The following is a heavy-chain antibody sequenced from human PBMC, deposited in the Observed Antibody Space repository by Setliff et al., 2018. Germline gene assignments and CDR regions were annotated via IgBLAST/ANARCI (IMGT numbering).Heavy chain of an antibody. D-gene: IGHD6-13*01. CDR2: ISGSGGST. J-gene: IGHJ4*02. CDR3: AKEGPYSSSWYYFDY. CDR1: GFTFTNYA. Sequence: GGSLRLSCAASGFTFTNYAMTWVRQAPGKGLQWVSAISGSGGSTYYADSVKGRFTISRDNSKNTLYLQMNSLRAEDTAVYYCAKEGPYSSSWYYFDYWGQGTLVTVSS. V-gene: IGHV3-23*01.